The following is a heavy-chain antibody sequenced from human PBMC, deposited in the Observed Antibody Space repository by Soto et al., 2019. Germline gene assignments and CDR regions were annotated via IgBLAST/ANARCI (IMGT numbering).Heavy chain of an antibody. J-gene: IGHJ5*02. D-gene: IGHD4-17*01. V-gene: IGHV1-69*13. Sequence: SVKVSCKASGGTFSSYAISWVRQAPGQGLEWMGGIIPIFGTANYAQKFQGRVTITADESTSTAYMELSSLRSEDTAVYYCARSDDYGNWFDPWGQGTLVTVSS. CDR3: ARSDDYGNWFDP. CDR2: IIPIFGTA. CDR1: GGTFSSYA.